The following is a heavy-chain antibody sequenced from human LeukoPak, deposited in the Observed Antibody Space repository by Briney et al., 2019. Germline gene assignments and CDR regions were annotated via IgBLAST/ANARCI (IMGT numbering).Heavy chain of an antibody. CDR1: GYSFTSYW. CDR3: ARQGGVNDYVWGSYLPYYFDY. J-gene: IGHJ4*02. CDR2: IYPGDSDT. V-gene: IGHV5-51*01. Sequence: GESLKISCQGSGYSFTSYWIGWVRQVPGKGLEWMGIIYPGDSDTRYSPSFQGQVTISADKSISTAYLQWSSLEASDTAMYYCARQGGVNDYVWGSYLPYYFDYWGQGTLVTASS. D-gene: IGHD3-16*02.